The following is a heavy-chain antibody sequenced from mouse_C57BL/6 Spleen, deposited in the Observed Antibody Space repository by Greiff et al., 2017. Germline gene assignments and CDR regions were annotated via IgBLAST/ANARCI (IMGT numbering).Heavy chain of an antibody. J-gene: IGHJ2*01. D-gene: IGHD4-1*01. CDR1: GYTFTSYW. V-gene: IGHV1-61*01. CDR2: IYPSDSET. CDR3: ARKGITGTYFDY. Sequence: QVQLQQPGAELVRPGSSVKLSCKASGYTFTSYWMDWVKQRPGQGLEWIGNIYPSDSETHYNQKFKDKATLTVDKSSSTAYMQLSSLTSEDSAVYYCARKGITGTYFDYWGQGTTLTVSS.